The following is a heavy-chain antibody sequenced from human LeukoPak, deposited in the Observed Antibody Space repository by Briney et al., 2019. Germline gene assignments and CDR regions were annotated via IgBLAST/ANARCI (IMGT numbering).Heavy chain of an antibody. D-gene: IGHD2-15*01. CDR1: GGSFSGYY. CDR2: INHSGST. CDR3: ARVSIQRYCSGGSCYSGRPYYYYMDV. J-gene: IGHJ6*03. Sequence: PSETLSLTCAVYGGSFSGYYWSWIRQPPGKGLEWIGEINHSGSTNYNPSLKSRVTISVDTSKNQFSLKLSSVTAADTAVYYCARVSIQRYCSGGSCYSGRPYYYYMDVWGKGTTVTVSS. V-gene: IGHV4-34*01.